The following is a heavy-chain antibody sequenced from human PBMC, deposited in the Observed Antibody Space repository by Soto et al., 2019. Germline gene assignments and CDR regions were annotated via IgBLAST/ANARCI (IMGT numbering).Heavy chain of an antibody. CDR1: GGSFSGYY. D-gene: IGHD3-3*01. CDR3: ARGRQLIHYDFWSGYYRDYYYGMDV. V-gene: IGHV4-34*01. Sequence: PTETLSLTCAVYGGSFSGYYWSWIRQPPGKGLEWFGEINHSGSTNYNPSLKSRVTISVDTSKNQFSLKLSSVTAADTAVYYCARGRQLIHYDFWSGYYRDYYYGMDVWGQGTTVT. J-gene: IGHJ6*02. CDR2: INHSGST.